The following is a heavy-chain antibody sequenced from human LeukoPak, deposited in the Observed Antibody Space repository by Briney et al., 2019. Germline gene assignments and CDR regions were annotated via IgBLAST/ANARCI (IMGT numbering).Heavy chain of an antibody. CDR2: ISYDGSNK. J-gene: IGHJ5*02. V-gene: IGHV3-30*03. Sequence: GGSLRLSCAASGFTFSSYGMHWVRQAPGKGLEWVAVISYDGSNKYYADSVKGRFTISRDNSKNTLYLQMNSLRAEDTAAYYCARDRYSSGWDNWFDPWGQGTLVTVSS. CDR1: GFTFSSYG. CDR3: ARDRYSSGWDNWFDP. D-gene: IGHD6-19*01.